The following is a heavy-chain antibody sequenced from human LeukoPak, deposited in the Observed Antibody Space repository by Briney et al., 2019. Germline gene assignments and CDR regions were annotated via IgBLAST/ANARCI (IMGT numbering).Heavy chain of an antibody. J-gene: IGHJ4*02. D-gene: IGHD6-19*01. V-gene: IGHV1-18*04. CDR2: ISAYNGNT. CDR1: GYTFTSYG. Sequence: ASVKVSCKASGYTFTSYGISWARQAPGEGLEWMGWISAYNGNTNYAQKLQDRVTMTTDTFTSTAYMELRSLRSDDTAVYYCARRAVAGAFDYWGQGTLVTVSS. CDR3: ARRAVAGAFDY.